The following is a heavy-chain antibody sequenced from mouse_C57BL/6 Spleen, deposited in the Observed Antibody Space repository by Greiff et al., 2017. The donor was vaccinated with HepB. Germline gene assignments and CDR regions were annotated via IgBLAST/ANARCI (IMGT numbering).Heavy chain of an antibody. CDR2: IYPGDGDT. D-gene: IGHD1-1*01. J-gene: IGHJ4*01. CDR3: ARDLLLPDYYAMDY. Sequence: QVQLQQSGPELVKPGASVKISCKASGYAFSSSWMNWVKQRPGKGLEWIGRIYPGDGDTNYNGKFKGKATLTADKSSSTAYMQLSSLTSEDSAVYFSARDLLLPDYYAMDYWGQGTSVTVSS. V-gene: IGHV1-82*01. CDR1: GYAFSSSW.